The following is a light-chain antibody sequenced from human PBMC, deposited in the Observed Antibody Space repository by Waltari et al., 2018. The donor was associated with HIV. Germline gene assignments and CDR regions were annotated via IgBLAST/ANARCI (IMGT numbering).Light chain of an antibody. CDR3: SSYAGPNHLL. Sequence: QSALTQPPSASGSPGQSVPFSCTGPSSAVGAYNFVSWYQQHPGKAPKLIIYGVNQRPSGVPDRFSGSKSGNTASLTVSGLQADDEADYYCSSYAGPNHLLFGGGTKLTVL. CDR1: SSAVGAYNF. V-gene: IGLV2-8*01. J-gene: IGLJ2*01. CDR2: GVN.